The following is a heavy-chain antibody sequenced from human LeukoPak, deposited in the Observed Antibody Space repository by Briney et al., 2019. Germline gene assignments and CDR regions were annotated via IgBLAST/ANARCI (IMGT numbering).Heavy chain of an antibody. CDR1: GFTFNSYA. D-gene: IGHD6-19*01. J-gene: IGHJ4*02. CDR2: ISRSGSSI. CDR3: ARDEEAVGYYFDY. V-gene: IGHV3-48*02. Sequence: GGSLRLSCAASGFTFNSYAMNWVRQAPGKGLEWLSYISRSGSSIYYADSVKGRFTISRDNAKNSLYLQMNSLRDEDTAVYYCARDEEAVGYYFDYWGQGTLVAVSS.